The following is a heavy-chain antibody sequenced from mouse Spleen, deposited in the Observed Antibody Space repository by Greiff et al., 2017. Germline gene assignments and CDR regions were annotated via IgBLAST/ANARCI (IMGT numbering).Heavy chain of an antibody. CDR3: ASHYGSSSAWFAY. CDR1: GFSLTSYG. V-gene: IGHV2-6*03. J-gene: IGHJ3*01. CDR2: IWSDGST. Sequence: VMLVETGPGLVAPSQSLSITCTVSGFSLTSYGVHWVRQPPGKGLEWLVVIWSDGSTNYNSALKSRLSISKDNSKSQVFLKMNSLQTDDTAMYYCASHYGSSSAWFAYWGQGTLVTVSA. D-gene: IGHD1-1*01.